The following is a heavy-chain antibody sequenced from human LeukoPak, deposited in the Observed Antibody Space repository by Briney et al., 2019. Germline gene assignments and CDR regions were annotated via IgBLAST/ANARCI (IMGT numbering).Heavy chain of an antibody. CDR2: ISGSAGST. J-gene: IGHJ4*02. D-gene: IGHD1-7*01. Sequence: PGGSLRLSCAASGFTFSSYAMTWVRQAPGQGLEWVSAISGSAGSTYYADSVKGRFTISRDNSKNTVYLQMNTLRAEDTAVYYCAKITTGTTFPKYYFEYWGQGTLVTVSS. CDR1: GFTFSSYA. V-gene: IGHV3-23*01. CDR3: AKITTGTTFPKYYFEY.